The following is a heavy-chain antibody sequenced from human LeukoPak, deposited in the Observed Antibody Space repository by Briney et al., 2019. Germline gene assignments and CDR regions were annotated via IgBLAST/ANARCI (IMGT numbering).Heavy chain of an antibody. CDR3: ARDLAWTKNHILTGYFHAFDI. CDR2: ISSSSSYK. J-gene: IGHJ3*02. V-gene: IGHV3-21*01. D-gene: IGHD3-9*01. CDR1: GFTFSTFT. Sequence: GGSLRLSCAASGFTFSTFTINWVRQAPGKGLEWVSSISSSSSYKYYTDSVKGRFTISRDNAKNSLYLQMNSLRAEDTAVYYCARDLAWTKNHILTGYFHAFDIWGQGTMVTVSS.